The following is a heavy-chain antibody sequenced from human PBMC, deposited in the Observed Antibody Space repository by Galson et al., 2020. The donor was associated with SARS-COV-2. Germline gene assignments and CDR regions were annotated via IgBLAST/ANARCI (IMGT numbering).Heavy chain of an antibody. CDR3: ARDPYYDFWSGPHPVGLFDY. V-gene: IGHV4-34*01. CDR2: INHSGST. D-gene: IGHD3-3*01. Sequence: SETLSLTCAVYGGSFSGYYWSWLRQPPGKGLEWIGEINHSGSTNYNPSLKSRVTISVDTSKNQFSLKLSSVTAADTAVYYCARDPYYDFWSGPHPVGLFDYWGQGTLVTVSS. J-gene: IGHJ4*02. CDR1: GGSFSGYY.